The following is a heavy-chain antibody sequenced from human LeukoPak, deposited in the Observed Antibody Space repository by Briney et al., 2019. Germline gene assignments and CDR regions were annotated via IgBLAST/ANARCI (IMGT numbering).Heavy chain of an antibody. D-gene: IGHD4-17*01. CDR2: INPNSGGT. Sequence: RASVKVSCKASGYTFTGYYMHWVRQAPGQGLEWMGWINPNSGGTNYAQKFQGRVTMTRDTSISTAYMELSRLRSDDTAVYYCARIMATVTSNWFDPWGQGTLVTVSS. CDR3: ARIMATVTSNWFDP. J-gene: IGHJ5*02. CDR1: GYTFTGYY. V-gene: IGHV1-2*02.